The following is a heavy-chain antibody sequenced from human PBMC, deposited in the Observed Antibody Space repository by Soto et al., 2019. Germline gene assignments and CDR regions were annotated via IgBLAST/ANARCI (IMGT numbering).Heavy chain of an antibody. CDR1: GFTLSSYK. CDR2: ITNDGSIT. Sequence: EVQLVESGGGQVQPGGSLRLSCVASGFTLSSYKMEWVRQVPGKGLVWISQITNDGSITKYAESVKGRFTISRDNAKNTLYLKMSSLGVEDTAVYYCISDTPIDYWGQGTLVTVSS. CDR3: ISDTPIDY. V-gene: IGHV3-74*01. J-gene: IGHJ4*02.